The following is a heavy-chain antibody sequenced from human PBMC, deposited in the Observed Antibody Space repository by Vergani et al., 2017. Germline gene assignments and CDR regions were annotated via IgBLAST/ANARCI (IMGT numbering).Heavy chain of an antibody. V-gene: IGHV1-2*02. J-gene: IGHJ4*02. CDR2: INPNSGGT. CDR3: AKDLIRGSRITNFWSGYDY. CDR1: GYTFTGYY. D-gene: IGHD3-3*01. Sequence: QVQLVQSGAEVKKPGASVKVSCKASGYTFTGYYMHWVRQAPGQGLEWMGWINPNSGGTNYAQKFQGRVTMTRDTSISTAYMELSSLRAEDTAVYYCAKDLIRGSRITNFWSGYDYWGQGTLVTVSS.